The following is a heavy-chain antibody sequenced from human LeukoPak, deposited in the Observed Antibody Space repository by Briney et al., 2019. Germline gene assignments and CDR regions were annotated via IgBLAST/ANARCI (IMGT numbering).Heavy chain of an antibody. CDR2: INPGGGST. CDR3: ARDSRYDSSGYAFDI. D-gene: IGHD3-22*01. Sequence: ASVKVSCKASGCTFTSYYMHWVRQAPGQGLEWMGIINPGGGSTSYAQKFQGRVTMTRDTSTNTVYMELRSLSSEDTAVYYCARDSRYDSSGYAFDIWGQGTMVTVSS. J-gene: IGHJ3*02. CDR1: GCTFTSYY. V-gene: IGHV1-46*01.